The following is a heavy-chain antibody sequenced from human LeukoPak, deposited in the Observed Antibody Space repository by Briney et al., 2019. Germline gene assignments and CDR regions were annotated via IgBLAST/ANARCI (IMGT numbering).Heavy chain of an antibody. D-gene: IGHD3-22*01. V-gene: IGHV3-7*01. CDR1: GFTFSSYW. CDR3: TRDSGYCRFDY. J-gene: IGHJ4*02. Sequence: GGSLRLFCEDSGFTFSSYWMSWVRQAPGKGLEWVANMNQDGSEKSYVDSVKGRFTISRDNAKKSVYLQMNSLRAEDTAVYYCTRDSGYCRFDYWGQGTLVTVSA. CDR2: MNQDGSEK.